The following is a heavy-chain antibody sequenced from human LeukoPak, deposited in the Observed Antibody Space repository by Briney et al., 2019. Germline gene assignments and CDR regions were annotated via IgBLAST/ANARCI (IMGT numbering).Heavy chain of an antibody. D-gene: IGHD3-9*01. J-gene: IGHJ4*02. CDR2: INPTGGST. V-gene: IGHV1-46*01. CDR1: GYTFSSYY. CDR3: ARGGLRYFDWFDY. Sequence: GASVKVSCKASGYTFSSYYMHWVRQAPGQGLEWMGIINPTGGSTSHAQKFQGRVTMTRDTSTSTVYMEVSSLRSEDTAVYYCARGGLRYFDWFDYWGQGTLVTVSS.